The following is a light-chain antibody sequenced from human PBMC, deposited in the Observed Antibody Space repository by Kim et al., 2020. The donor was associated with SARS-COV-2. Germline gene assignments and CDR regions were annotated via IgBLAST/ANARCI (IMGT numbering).Light chain of an antibody. CDR1: SGSVSTSYY. CDR3: VLYMGSGIWV. J-gene: IGLJ3*02. CDR2: STK. Sequence: TVVTQEPSFSVSPGGTVTLTCGLSSGSVSTSYYPSWYQQTPGQAPRTLIYSTKTRSSGVPDRFSGSILGNKAALTITGAQADDESDYYCVLYMGSGIWVFGGGTQLTVL. V-gene: IGLV8-61*01.